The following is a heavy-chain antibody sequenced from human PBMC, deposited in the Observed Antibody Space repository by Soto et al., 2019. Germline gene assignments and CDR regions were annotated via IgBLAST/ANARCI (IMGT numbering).Heavy chain of an antibody. CDR2: VYYSGST. CDR1: GGSISSGGYY. V-gene: IGHV4-31*03. D-gene: IGHD3-22*01. J-gene: IGHJ5*02. Sequence: QVQLQESGPGLVKLSQTLSLTCTVSGGSISSGGYYWSWIRQHPGKGLEWIGYVYYSGSTYYNPSLMSRVTISLHPSKHQFSLKLSSVTAADTAVYYCSRALMGYYDSSITGRFDPWGQGTLVTVSS. CDR3: SRALMGYYDSSITGRFDP.